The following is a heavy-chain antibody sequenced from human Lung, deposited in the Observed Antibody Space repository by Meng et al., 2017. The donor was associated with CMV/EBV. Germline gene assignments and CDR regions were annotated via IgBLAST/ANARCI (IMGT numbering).Heavy chain of an antibody. D-gene: IGHD3-3*01. J-gene: IGHJ4*02. V-gene: IGHV1-46*01. CDR1: GYTFTDYY. CDR2: INPNCGTT. CDR3: ARSPTITIFGVIRTSYFDY. Sequence: ASVKVSCKTSGYTFTDYYVHWVRQAPGQGLEWMGIINPNCGTTRYAQKFQGRVTMTRDTSTSTVYMELSSLRSEDTAVYYCARSPTITIFGVIRTSYFDYWRQGXLVTVSS.